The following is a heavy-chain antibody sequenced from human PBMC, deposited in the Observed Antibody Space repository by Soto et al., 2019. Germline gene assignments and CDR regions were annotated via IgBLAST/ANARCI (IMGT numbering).Heavy chain of an antibody. Sequence: QVQLVQSGAEVKKPGSSVKVSCKASGGTFSSYAISWVRQAPGQGLEWMGGIIPIFGTANYAQKFQGRVTITADESTSTADMELSSLRAEDTAVYYCARARSDYYDSSGYRYYYYGMDVWGQGTTVTVSS. CDR3: ARARSDYYDSSGYRYYYYGMDV. V-gene: IGHV1-69*01. CDR1: GGTFSSYA. CDR2: IIPIFGTA. D-gene: IGHD3-22*01. J-gene: IGHJ6*02.